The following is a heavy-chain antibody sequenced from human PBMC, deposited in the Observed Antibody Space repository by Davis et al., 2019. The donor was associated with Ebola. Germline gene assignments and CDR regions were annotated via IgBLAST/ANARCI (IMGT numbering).Heavy chain of an antibody. Sequence: GESLKISCAASGFTFSDYYMSWIRQAPGKGLEWVSYISSSGSTIYYADSVKGRFTISRDNAKNSLYLQMNSLRAEDTAVYYCARDINWKDVYGLDVWGQGTTVTVSS. V-gene: IGHV3-11*04. D-gene: IGHD1-1*01. CDR3: ARDINWKDVYGLDV. CDR1: GFTFSDYY. J-gene: IGHJ6*02. CDR2: ISSSGSTI.